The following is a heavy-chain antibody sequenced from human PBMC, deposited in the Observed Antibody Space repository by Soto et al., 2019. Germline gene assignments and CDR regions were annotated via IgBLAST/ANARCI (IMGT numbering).Heavy chain of an antibody. CDR1: GFPFSRYW. D-gene: IGHD3-16*02. CDR2: ISDSGDRT. J-gene: IGHJ3*01. CDR3: AKDRGIIVKAGDAFDV. V-gene: IGHV3-23*01. Sequence: GGSLRLSCAASGFPFSRYWMSWVRQTPGKGLEWVSYISDSGDRTYYADSVKGRFTISRDRSKNTVSLQMDSLRAEDTAVYYCAKDRGIIVKAGDAFDVWGQGTKVTVSS.